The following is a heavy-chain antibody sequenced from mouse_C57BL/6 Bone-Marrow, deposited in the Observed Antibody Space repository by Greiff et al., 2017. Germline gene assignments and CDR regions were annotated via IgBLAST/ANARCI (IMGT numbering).Heavy chain of an antibody. CDR2: IDPNSGGT. CDR3: ASWYINVYFDV. D-gene: IGHD1-1*01. J-gene: IGHJ1*03. Sequence: QVQLQQPGAELVQPGASVKLSCKASGYTFTSYWMHWVKQRPGRGLEWIGRIDPNSGGTKYNEKFKSKATLTVAKPSSTAYMQLSSLASEDSAFYSSASWYINVYFDVWGTGTTVTVSS. V-gene: IGHV1-72*01. CDR1: GYTFTSYW.